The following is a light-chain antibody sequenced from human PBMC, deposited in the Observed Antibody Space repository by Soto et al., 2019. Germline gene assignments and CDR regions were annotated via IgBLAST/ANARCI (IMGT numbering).Light chain of an antibody. CDR1: QSVSSY. Sequence: EILLTHSPATLSFSPGERATVSCRASQSVSSYLAWYQQKPGQAPKLLIHGASTRATGVPARISGSGSGTEFTLTISSLQSEDFAVYYCQQFRSWPWTFGQGTKVDIK. CDR3: QQFRSWPWT. CDR2: GAS. V-gene: IGKV3D-15*01. J-gene: IGKJ1*01.